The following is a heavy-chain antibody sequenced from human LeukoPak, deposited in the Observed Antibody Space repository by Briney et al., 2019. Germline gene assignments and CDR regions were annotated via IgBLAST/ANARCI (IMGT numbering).Heavy chain of an antibody. J-gene: IGHJ4*02. CDR2: ISYDGGNK. CDR1: GFPFSNHG. D-gene: IGHD6-19*01. V-gene: IGHV3-30*18. CDR3: VKDGDDSGWNYFDY. Sequence: GGSLRLSCAASGFPFSNHGMHWVRQAPGKGLEWVAVISYDGGNKYYADSVKGRFTISRDNSQNTLSLQMNSLRAEDTAVYYCVKDGDDSGWNYFDYWGQGTLVTVSS.